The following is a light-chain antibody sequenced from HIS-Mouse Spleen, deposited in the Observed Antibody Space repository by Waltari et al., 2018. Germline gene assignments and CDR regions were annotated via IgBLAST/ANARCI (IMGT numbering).Light chain of an antibody. CDR1: TLGDKY. CDR3: QAWDSSYSV. J-gene: IGLJ2*01. V-gene: IGLV3-1*01. Sequence: SYELTQPPSVSVSPGQTASTTCSGDTLGDKYACWYQQKPGQSPVLVIYQDSKRPSGIPERFSGSNSGNTATLTISGTQAMDEADYYCQAWDSSYSVFGGGTKLTVL. CDR2: QDS.